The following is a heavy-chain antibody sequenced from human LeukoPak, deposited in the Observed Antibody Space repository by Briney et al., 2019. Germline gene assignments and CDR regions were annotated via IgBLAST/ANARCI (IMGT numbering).Heavy chain of an antibody. J-gene: IGHJ4*02. Sequence: PGPSLRLSCVASGFTFTNYAMSWVRQAPGKGLEWVSATGSDGSSYYTDSVKGRFTISRDNSKNTLYLQVNSLRAEDTAVYYCAKWGDYDILTGYYVPDYWGQGTLVTVSS. CDR2: TGSDGSS. V-gene: IGHV3-23*01. CDR1: GFTFTNYA. D-gene: IGHD3-9*01. CDR3: AKWGDYDILTGYYVPDY.